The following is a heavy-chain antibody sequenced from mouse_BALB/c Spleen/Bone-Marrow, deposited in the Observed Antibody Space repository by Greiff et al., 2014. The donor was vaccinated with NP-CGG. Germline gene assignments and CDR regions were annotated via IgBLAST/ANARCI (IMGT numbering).Heavy chain of an antibody. J-gene: IGHJ4*01. CDR1: GFSLTSYG. V-gene: IGHV2-9*02. CDR3: ARITTATGAMDY. CDR2: IWAGGST. Sequence: VQGVESGPGLVAPSQSLSNTCTVSGFSLTSYGVHWVRQPPGKGLEWLGVIWAGGSTNYDSALMSRLSISKDNSKSQVFLKMNSLQTDDTAMYYCARITTATGAMDYWGQGTSVTVSS. D-gene: IGHD1-2*01.